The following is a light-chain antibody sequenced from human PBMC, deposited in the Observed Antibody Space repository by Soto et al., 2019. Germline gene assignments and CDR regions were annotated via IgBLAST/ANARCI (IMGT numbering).Light chain of an antibody. CDR3: QQYHTWPIT. CDR1: QGVSRK. J-gene: IGKJ4*01. CDR2: GAS. V-gene: IGKV3-15*01. Sequence: EIVMTQSQATLSVAPGERVTLSCRASQGVSRKLAWYQHKSGQAPRLLISGASAGATGIPARFSGSGSGTEFTLTISSLQSEACAIYYCQQYHTWPITFGGGTKVEIK.